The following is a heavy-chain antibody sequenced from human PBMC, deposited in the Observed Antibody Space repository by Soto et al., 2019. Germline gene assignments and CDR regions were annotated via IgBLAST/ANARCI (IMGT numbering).Heavy chain of an antibody. D-gene: IGHD3-10*01. Sequence: SVKVSCKASGGTFGSYAISWVRRAPGQGLEWMGGIIPIFGTANYAQKFQGRVTITADESTSTAYMELSSLRSEDTAVYYCATQVRGVIIRTPDAFDIWGQGTMVTVSS. CDR2: IIPIFGTA. CDR1: GGTFGSYA. V-gene: IGHV1-69*13. CDR3: ATQVRGVIIRTPDAFDI. J-gene: IGHJ3*02.